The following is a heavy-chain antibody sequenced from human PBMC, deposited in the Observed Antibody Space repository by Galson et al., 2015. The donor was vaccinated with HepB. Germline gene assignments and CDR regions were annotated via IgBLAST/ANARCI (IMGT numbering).Heavy chain of an antibody. Sequence: SLRLSCAASGFTFSSYGMHWVRQAPGKGLEWVAVTSYDGSNKYYADSVKGRFTISRDNSKNTLYLQMNSLRAEYTAVYYCARGDYGDYKTFDYWGQGTLVTVSS. CDR3: ARGDYGDYKTFDY. CDR1: GFTFSSYG. D-gene: IGHD4-17*01. J-gene: IGHJ4*02. V-gene: IGHV3-30*03. CDR2: TSYDGSNK.